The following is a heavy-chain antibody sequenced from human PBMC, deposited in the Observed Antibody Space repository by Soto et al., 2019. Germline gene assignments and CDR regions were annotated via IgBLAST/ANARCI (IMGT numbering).Heavy chain of an antibody. V-gene: IGHV1-18*01. CDR3: ARTVAGYFDY. Sequence: ASVQLSSKAACSSCTTAGIICGRQGPGQGPEWMGWISTYNGNNNYAQNLQGSITMTTDTSTSTAYMELMGLRSDDTDVYDSARTVAGYFDYWGQGTPVTVSS. CDR1: CSSCTTAG. CDR2: ISTYNGNN. D-gene: IGHD6-19*01. J-gene: IGHJ4*02.